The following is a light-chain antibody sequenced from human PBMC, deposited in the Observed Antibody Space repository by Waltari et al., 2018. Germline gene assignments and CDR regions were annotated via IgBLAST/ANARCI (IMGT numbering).Light chain of an antibody. CDR2: SNT. CDR1: SSNIGSNT. Sequence: QSVLTQPPSASGTPGQRVTISCSGSSSNIGSNTVNRYQQLPGTAPKLLIYSNTQRPSGVPDRFSGSKSGTSASLAISGLQSEDEADYYCAAWDDSLNGSWVFGGGTKLTVL. V-gene: IGLV1-44*01. J-gene: IGLJ3*02. CDR3: AAWDDSLNGSWV.